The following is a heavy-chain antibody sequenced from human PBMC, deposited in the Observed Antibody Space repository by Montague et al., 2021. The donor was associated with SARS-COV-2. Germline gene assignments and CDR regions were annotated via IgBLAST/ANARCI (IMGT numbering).Heavy chain of an antibody. CDR2: TSYSGST. D-gene: IGHD3-3*01. J-gene: IGHJ6*02. Sequence: SKTLSLTCTVSGGSISPYYWSWIRQSPGKGLECIGYTSYSGSTDYNPSLKSRVTRSIATSKNQFSLKLSSVTAAATAVYYCARWGEYYDSPYYYYAMDVWGQGTTVTVSS. CDR3: ARWGEYYDSPYYYYAMDV. CDR1: GGSISPYY. V-gene: IGHV4-59*12.